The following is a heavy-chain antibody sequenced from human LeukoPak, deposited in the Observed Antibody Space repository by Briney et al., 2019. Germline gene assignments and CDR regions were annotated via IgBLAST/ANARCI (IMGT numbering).Heavy chain of an antibody. CDR1: GFTFSSYD. Sequence: GGSLRLSCAASGFTFSSYDMHWVRQATGKGLEWVSAIGTAGDTYYPGSVKGRFTISRENAKNSLYLQMNSLRAGDTAVYYCARGVTMVRGVIIDYYYYYMVVWGKGTTVTISS. CDR2: IGTAGDT. J-gene: IGHJ6*03. V-gene: IGHV3-13*01. D-gene: IGHD3-10*01. CDR3: ARGVTMVRGVIIDYYYYYMVV.